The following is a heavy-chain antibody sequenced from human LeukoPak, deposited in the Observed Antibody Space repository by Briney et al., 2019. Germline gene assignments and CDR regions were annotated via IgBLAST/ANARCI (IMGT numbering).Heavy chain of an antibody. CDR1: GFTFSSYA. J-gene: IGHJ4*02. V-gene: IGHV3-23*01. Sequence: PGGSLRLSCAASGFTFSSYAMSWVRQAPGKGLHWVSAISGSGGTTYYADSVKGRFTISRDNSKNTLYLQMNSLRAEDTALYYCAKGMDTAMVKYDYWGQGALVTVSS. CDR3: AKGMDTAMVKYDY. D-gene: IGHD5-18*01. CDR2: ISGSGGTT.